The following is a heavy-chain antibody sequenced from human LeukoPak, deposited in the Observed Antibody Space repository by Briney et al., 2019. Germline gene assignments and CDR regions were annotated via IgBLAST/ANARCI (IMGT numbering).Heavy chain of an antibody. CDR1: GFTVSSNY. Sequence: GGSLRLSCAASGFTVSSNYMSWVRQAPGKGLEWVSVIYSGGSTYYADSVKGRFTISRDNSKNTLYLQMNSLRAEDTPVYYCTRDVDTAMADWGQGTLVTVSS. D-gene: IGHD5-18*01. CDR3: TRDVDTAMAD. CDR2: IYSGGST. J-gene: IGHJ4*02. V-gene: IGHV3-66*01.